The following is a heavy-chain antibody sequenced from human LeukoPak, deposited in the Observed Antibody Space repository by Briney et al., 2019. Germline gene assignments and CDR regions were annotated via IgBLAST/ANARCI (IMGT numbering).Heavy chain of an antibody. Sequence: GGSLRLSCATSGFTFSSSWMSWVRQAPGKGLEWVSAISGSGGSTYYADSVKGRFTISRDNSKNTLYLQMNSLRAEDTAVYYCANPRGMGYFDYWGQGTLVTVSS. CDR3: ANPRGMGYFDY. D-gene: IGHD1-26*01. CDR1: GFTFSSSW. J-gene: IGHJ4*02. CDR2: ISGSGGST. V-gene: IGHV3-23*01.